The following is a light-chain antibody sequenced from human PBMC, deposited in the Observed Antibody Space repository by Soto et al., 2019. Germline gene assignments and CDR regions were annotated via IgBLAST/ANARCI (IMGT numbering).Light chain of an antibody. CDR3: QQSNSYSRT. J-gene: IGKJ1*01. CDR1: QSISSW. Sequence: DIQMTQSPSTLSTSVGDRVTITCRASQSISSWLAWYQQKPGKAPKLLIYDASSLESGVPSRFSGSGSGTEFTLTISSLQPDDFATYYCQQSNSYSRTFGQGTEVEIK. V-gene: IGKV1-5*01. CDR2: DAS.